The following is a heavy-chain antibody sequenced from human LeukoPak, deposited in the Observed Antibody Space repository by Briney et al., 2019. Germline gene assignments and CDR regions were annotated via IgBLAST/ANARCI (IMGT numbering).Heavy chain of an antibody. D-gene: IGHD6-19*01. CDR3: ARGVYGSSAIFGY. Sequence: PSETLSLTCAVYGGSFSGYYRSWIRQPPGKGLEWIGEVNHSGSTNYNPSLKSRVTISVDTSKNQFSLKLSSVTAADTAVYYCARGVYGSSAIFGYWGQGTLVTVSS. CDR1: GGSFSGYY. J-gene: IGHJ4*02. CDR2: VNHSGST. V-gene: IGHV4-34*01.